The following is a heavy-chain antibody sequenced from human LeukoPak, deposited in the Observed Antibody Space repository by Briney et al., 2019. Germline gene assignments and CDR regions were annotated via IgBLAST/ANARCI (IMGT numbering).Heavy chain of an antibody. CDR2: IYPGDSDS. J-gene: IGHJ4*02. CDR3: ARHGLSGYGIDY. D-gene: IGHD5-12*01. CDR1: GYSFTNYW. V-gene: IGHV5-51*01. Sequence: GESLKIPCKHSGYSFTNYWIGWVRQMPGKGLEWMGIIYPGDSDSRHSPSFQGQVTISADKSISTAYLQWSSLKDSDTAMYYCARHGLSGYGIDYWGQGTLVTVSS.